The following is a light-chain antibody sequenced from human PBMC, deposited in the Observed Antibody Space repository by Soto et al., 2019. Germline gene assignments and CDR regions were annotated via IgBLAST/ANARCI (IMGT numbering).Light chain of an antibody. J-gene: IGKJ1*01. V-gene: IGKV2-28*01. CDR1: QSLLHSNGYNY. CDR3: QHYNNWPPWT. CDR2: GAS. Sequence: DIVMTQSPLSLPVTPGEPASISCRSSQSLLHSNGYNYLDWYLQKPGQSPRLLIYGASTRATGIPTRFIGSGSGTEFTLTISSLQSEDFAVYYCQHYNNWPPWTFGQGTKVDI.